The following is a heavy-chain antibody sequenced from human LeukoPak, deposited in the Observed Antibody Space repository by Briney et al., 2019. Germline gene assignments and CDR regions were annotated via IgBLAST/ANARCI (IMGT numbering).Heavy chain of an antibody. D-gene: IGHD3-16*01. J-gene: IGHJ3*02. V-gene: IGHV4-59*08. Sequence: SGTLSLTCTVSGGSISSYYWSWIRQPPGKGLEWIGYIYYSGSTNYNPSLKSRVTISVDTSKNQFSLKLSSVTAADTAVYYCASLLPWGGSYAFDIWGQGTMVTVSS. CDR1: GGSISSYY. CDR3: ASLLPWGGSYAFDI. CDR2: IYYSGST.